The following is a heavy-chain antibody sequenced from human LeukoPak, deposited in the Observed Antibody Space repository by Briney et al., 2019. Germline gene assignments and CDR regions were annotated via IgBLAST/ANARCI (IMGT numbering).Heavy chain of an antibody. J-gene: IGHJ4*02. D-gene: IGHD6-19*01. CDR2: IYTSGST. Sequence: PSETPSLTCTVSGGSISSYYWSWIRQPAGKGLEWIGRIYTSGSTNYNPSLKSRVTMSVDTSKNQFSLKLSSVTAADTAVYYCARDATGSSGWYGSAEYYFDYWGQGTLVTVSS. CDR3: ARDATGSSGWYGSAEYYFDY. V-gene: IGHV4-4*07. CDR1: GGSISSYY.